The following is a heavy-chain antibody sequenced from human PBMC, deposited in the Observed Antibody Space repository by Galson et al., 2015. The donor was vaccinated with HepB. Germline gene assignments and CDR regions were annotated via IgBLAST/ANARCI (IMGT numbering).Heavy chain of an antibody. J-gene: IGHJ4*02. CDR3: ARGPSVTTAFYVY. CDR2: ISSSSSNI. CDR1: GFTFSSYG. D-gene: IGHD4-17*01. V-gene: IGHV3-48*02. Sequence: SLRLSCAAFGFTFSSYGMNWVRQAPGKGLEWVSYISSSSSNIYYADSVKGRFTISRDNAKNSLYLHMNSLRDEDTAVYYCARGPSVTTAFYVYWVQGTLVTVSS.